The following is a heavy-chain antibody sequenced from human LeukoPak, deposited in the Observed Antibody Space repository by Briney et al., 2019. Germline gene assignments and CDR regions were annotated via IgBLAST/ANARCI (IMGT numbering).Heavy chain of an antibody. Sequence: PSETLSLTCAVYGGSFSGYYWSWIRQPPGKGLEWIGEINHSGSTNYNPSPKSRVTISVDTCKNQFSLKLSSVTAADTAVYSCARGSSWPQEPAFDYWGQGTLVTVSS. CDR1: GGSFSGYY. J-gene: IGHJ4*02. D-gene: IGHD6-13*01. CDR3: ARGSSWPQEPAFDY. V-gene: IGHV4-34*01. CDR2: INHSGST.